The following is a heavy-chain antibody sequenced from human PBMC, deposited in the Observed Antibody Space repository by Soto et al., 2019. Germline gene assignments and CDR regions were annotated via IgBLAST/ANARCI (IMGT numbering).Heavy chain of an antibody. Sequence: SVKVSCKASGGTFSSYAISWVRQAPGQGLEWMGGIIPIFGTANYAQKFQGRVTITADESTSTAYMELSSLRSEDTAVYYCARDPSYDSSGYYFVFTSGMDVWGQGTTVTVSS. CDR2: IIPIFGTA. V-gene: IGHV1-69*13. CDR1: GGTFSSYA. J-gene: IGHJ6*02. D-gene: IGHD3-22*01. CDR3: ARDPSYDSSGYYFVFTSGMDV.